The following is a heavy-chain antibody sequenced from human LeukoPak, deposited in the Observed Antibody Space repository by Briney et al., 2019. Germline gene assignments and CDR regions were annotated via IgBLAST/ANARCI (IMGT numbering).Heavy chain of an antibody. D-gene: IGHD6-13*01. CDR2: LSDSGSNT. V-gene: IGHV3-23*01. Sequence: TGGSLRLSCAAFGFTFSSYSMTWVRQAPGKGLEWVSTLSDSGSNTYYQDSVKGRFTISRDNSKNTLYLQMNSLRAEDTAVYYCAKCAPKGCSKSGIDYWGQGTLVTVSS. J-gene: IGHJ4*02. CDR1: GFTFSSYS. CDR3: AKCAPKGCSKSGIDY.